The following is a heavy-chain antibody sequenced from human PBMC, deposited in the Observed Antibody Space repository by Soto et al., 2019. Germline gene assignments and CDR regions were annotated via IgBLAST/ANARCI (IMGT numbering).Heavy chain of an antibody. V-gene: IGHV5-51*01. Sequence: PGESLKISCKGSGYSFPNYYVAWVRQVPGKGLEWMGIVYPGDSDTRYSPSFQGQITISADKSIATAYLQWTSLKASDTAMYYCASPYRNSGGAFDIWGQGTMVTVSS. D-gene: IGHD1-26*01. CDR3: ASPYRNSGGAFDI. CDR1: GYSFPNYY. CDR2: VYPGDSDT. J-gene: IGHJ3*02.